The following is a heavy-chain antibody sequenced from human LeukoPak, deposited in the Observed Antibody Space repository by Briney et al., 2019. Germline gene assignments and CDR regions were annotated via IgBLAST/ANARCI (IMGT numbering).Heavy chain of an antibody. Sequence: PGGSLRLSCAASGFTFSSYWMSWVRQAPGKGLEWVAVIWYGGSNKYYADSVKGRFTISRDNSKNTLYLQMDSLRAEDTAVYYCAKEYDRIAAGAFDIWGQGTMVTVSS. J-gene: IGHJ3*02. V-gene: IGHV3-30*02. CDR3: AKEYDRIAAGAFDI. CDR1: GFTFSSYW. D-gene: IGHD6-13*01. CDR2: IWYGGSNK.